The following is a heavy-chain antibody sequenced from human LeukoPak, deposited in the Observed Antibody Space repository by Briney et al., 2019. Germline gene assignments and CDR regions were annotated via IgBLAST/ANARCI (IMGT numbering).Heavy chain of an antibody. V-gene: IGHV1-46*01. CDR3: ARELTDRGECSRSPGPGD. D-gene: IGHD6-6*01. CDR2: INPSGGST. CDR1: GYTFTSYY. J-gene: IGHJ4*02. Sequence: GASVKVSCKASGYTFTSYYMHWVRQAPGQGLEWMGIINPSGGSTSYAQKFQGRVTMTRDTSTSTVYMELSSLRSEDTAVYYCARELTDRGECSRSPGPGDWGQGTLITVSS.